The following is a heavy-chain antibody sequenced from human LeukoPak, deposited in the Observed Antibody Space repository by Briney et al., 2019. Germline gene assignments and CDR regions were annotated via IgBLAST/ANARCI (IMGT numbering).Heavy chain of an antibody. V-gene: IGHV4-59*12. J-gene: IGHJ5*02. CDR3: ARAIKDYCGGDCYSRWFDP. CDR2: IYHSGST. CDR1: GGSISSYY. Sequence: SETLSLTCTVSGGSISSYYWSWIRQPPGKGLEWIGYIYHSGSTYYNPSLKSRVTISVDRSKNQFSLKLSSVTAADTAVYYCARAIKDYCGGDCYSRWFDPWGQGTLVTVSS. D-gene: IGHD2-21*01.